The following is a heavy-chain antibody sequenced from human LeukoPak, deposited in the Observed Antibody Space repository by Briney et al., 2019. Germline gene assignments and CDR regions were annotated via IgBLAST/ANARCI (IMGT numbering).Heavy chain of an antibody. Sequence: GGSLRLSCTASGLIFNNYGMHWVRQAPGKGVEWVAFTWYDGSNKYYGDSVKGRFTISRDNSKNTVFLQMDSLRTEDTAVYYCAKDQSGRPTGSYMKYWGQGTVVTVSS. CDR3: AKDQSGRPTGSYMKY. V-gene: IGHV3-30*02. D-gene: IGHD1-26*01. CDR1: GLIFNNYG. CDR2: TWYDGSNK. J-gene: IGHJ4*02.